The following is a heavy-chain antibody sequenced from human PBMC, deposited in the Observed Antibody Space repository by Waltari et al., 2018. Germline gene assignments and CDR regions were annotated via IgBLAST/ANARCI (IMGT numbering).Heavy chain of an antibody. CDR2: ISSSSYI. Sequence: EVQLVESGGGLVKPGGSLRLSCAASGFTFSSYSMNWVRQAPGKGLEWVSSISSSSYIYYADSVKGRFTISRDNAKNSLYLQMNSLRAEDTAVYYCAREVGRAASFDYWGQGTLVTVSS. J-gene: IGHJ4*02. D-gene: IGHD6-13*01. CDR1: GFTFSSYS. CDR3: AREVGRAASFDY. V-gene: IGHV3-21*01.